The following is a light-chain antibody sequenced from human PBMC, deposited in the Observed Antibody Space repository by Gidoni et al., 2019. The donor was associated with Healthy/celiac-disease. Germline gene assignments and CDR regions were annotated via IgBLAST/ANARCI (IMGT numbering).Light chain of an antibody. V-gene: IGLV3-1*01. Sequence: SYELTQPPSVSVSPGQTASITCSGEKLGDKYACWYQQKPGQSPVLVIYQESKRPSGIPERCSGSNSGNTATLTISGTQAMDEADYYCQAWDSSTVVFGGGTKLTVL. CDR1: KLGDKY. J-gene: IGLJ2*01. CDR3: QAWDSSTVV. CDR2: QES.